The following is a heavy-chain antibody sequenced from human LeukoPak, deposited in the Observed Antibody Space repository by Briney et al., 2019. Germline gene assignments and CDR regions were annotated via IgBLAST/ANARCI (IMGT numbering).Heavy chain of an antibody. CDR3: AKVDYYDSSGNYPNWFDP. Sequence: PGGSLRLSCAASGFTFSSYAMSWVRQAPGKGLEWVSTISDSGGSTYYADSLKGRFTISRDNYKNTLYLQMNSLRAEDTAVYHCAKVDYYDSSGNYPNWFDPWGQGTLVTVSS. V-gene: IGHV3-23*01. CDR1: GFTFSSYA. J-gene: IGHJ5*02. CDR2: ISDSGGST. D-gene: IGHD3-22*01.